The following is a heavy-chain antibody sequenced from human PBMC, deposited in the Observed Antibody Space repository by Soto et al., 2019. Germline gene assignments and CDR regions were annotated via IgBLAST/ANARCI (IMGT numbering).Heavy chain of an antibody. Sequence: PGGFLRLSCVASGFTFSSFEMNWVRQAPGKGPEWVSYISNSGNTIYYAGSVKGRFTISRDNAKNSLYLQMNSLRAEDTAVYYCARAFSGSYYRYFQNWGQGTLVTVSS. V-gene: IGHV3-48*03. D-gene: IGHD1-26*01. J-gene: IGHJ1*01. CDR2: ISNSGNTI. CDR3: ARAFSGSYYRYFQN. CDR1: GFTFSSFE.